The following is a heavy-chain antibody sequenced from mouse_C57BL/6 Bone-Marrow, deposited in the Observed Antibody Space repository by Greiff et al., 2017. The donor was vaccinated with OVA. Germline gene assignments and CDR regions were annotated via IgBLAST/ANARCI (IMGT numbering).Heavy chain of an antibody. J-gene: IGHJ1*03. CDR1: GYTFTSYW. CDR2: IHPNSGST. CDR3: ARYGSYWYFDV. V-gene: IGHV1-64*01. D-gene: IGHD2-2*01. Sequence: VQLQQPGAELVKPGASVKLSCKASGYTFTSYWMHWVKQRPGQGLEWIGMIHPNSGSTNYNEKSKSKATLTVDKSSSTAYMQLSSLTSEDSAVYYCARYGSYWYFDVWGTGTTVTVSS.